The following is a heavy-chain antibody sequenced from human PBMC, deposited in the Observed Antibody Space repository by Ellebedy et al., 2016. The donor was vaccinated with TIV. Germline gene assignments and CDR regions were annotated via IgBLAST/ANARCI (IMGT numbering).Heavy chain of an antibody. D-gene: IGHD1-14*01. Sequence: GSLRLSXTVSGGSISSYYWSWIRQPPGKGLEWIGYIYYSGSTNYNPSLKSRVTISVDTSKNQFSLKLSSVTAADTAVYYCASQTAPGNPLGWFDPWGQGTLVTVSS. CDR3: ASQTAPGNPLGWFDP. CDR2: IYYSGST. V-gene: IGHV4-59*08. J-gene: IGHJ5*02. CDR1: GGSISSYY.